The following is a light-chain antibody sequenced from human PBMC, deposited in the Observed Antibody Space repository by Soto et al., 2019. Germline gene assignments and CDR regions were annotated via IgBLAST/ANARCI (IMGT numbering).Light chain of an antibody. CDR3: ASWDDRLGAVI. Sequence: QSALTQPPSASGSPGQSVTISCTGTSSDIGGYNSVSWYQQHPGKAPRLMIYEVNKRPSGVPDRFSGSKSGYTASLTVSGLQTEDEAFYYCASWDDRLGAVIFGGGTKLTVL. V-gene: IGLV2-8*01. CDR1: SSDIGGYNS. J-gene: IGLJ2*01. CDR2: EVN.